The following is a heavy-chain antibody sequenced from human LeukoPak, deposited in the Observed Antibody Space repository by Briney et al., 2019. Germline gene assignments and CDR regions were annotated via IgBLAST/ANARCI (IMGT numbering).Heavy chain of an antibody. Sequence: GGSLRLSCAASGFSFSSYAMSWVRQAPGKGLEWVSGISGSGGNTYYADSVKGRFTISRGNSKNTLYLQMSSLRAEDTAVYYCAKDRDITMVRGVTFDWGQGTLVTVSS. J-gene: IGHJ4*02. CDR1: GFSFSSYA. D-gene: IGHD3-10*01. CDR2: ISGSGGNT. CDR3: AKDRDITMVRGVTFD. V-gene: IGHV3-23*01.